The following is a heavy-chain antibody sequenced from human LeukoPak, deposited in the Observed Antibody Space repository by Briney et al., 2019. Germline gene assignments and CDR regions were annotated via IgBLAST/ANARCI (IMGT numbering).Heavy chain of an antibody. CDR1: GGSISSGGYY. CDR2: IYYSGST. Sequence: SETLSLTCTVSGGSISSGGYYWSWIRQHPGTGLEWIGYIYYSGSTYYNPSLKSRVTISVDRSKNQFSLKLSSVTAADTAVYYCAKYSYGRGDAFDIWGQGTMVTVSS. CDR3: AKYSYGRGDAFDI. J-gene: IGHJ3*02. V-gene: IGHV4-31*09. D-gene: IGHD5-18*01.